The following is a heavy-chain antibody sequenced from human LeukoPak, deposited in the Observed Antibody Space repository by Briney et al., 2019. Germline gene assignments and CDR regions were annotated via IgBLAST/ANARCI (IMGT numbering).Heavy chain of an antibody. Sequence: SVKVSCKASGGTFSSYAISWVRQAPGQGLEWMGGIIPIFGTANYAQKFQGRVTITADTSTSTAYMELRSLRSDDTAVYYCARDPSIDGWYLGAYDYWGQGTLVTVSS. V-gene: IGHV1-69*06. D-gene: IGHD6-19*01. J-gene: IGHJ4*02. CDR3: ARDPSIDGWYLGAYDY. CDR2: IIPIFGTA. CDR1: GGTFSSYA.